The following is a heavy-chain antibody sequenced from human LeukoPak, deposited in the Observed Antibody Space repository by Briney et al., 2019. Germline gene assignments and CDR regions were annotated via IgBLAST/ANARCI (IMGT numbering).Heavy chain of an antibody. J-gene: IGHJ3*02. CDR2: ISSRGGTI. CDR1: GFTFSNYE. CDR3: AKEVTPDRSGFDAFDI. Sequence: PPGGSLRLSCAASGFTFSNYEMYWVRQAPGKGLEWVSYISSRGGTIYYADSVKGRFTISRDNAKNSLYLQMNSLRAEDTAVYYCAKEVTPDRSGFDAFDIWGQGTMVTVSS. D-gene: IGHD3-22*01. V-gene: IGHV3-48*03.